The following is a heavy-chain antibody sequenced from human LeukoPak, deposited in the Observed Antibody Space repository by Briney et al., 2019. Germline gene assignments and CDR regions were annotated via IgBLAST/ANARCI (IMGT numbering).Heavy chain of an antibody. CDR1: GGSISSSSYY. V-gene: IGHV4-39*07. J-gene: IGHJ4*02. D-gene: IGHD2-2*01. CDR2: INHSGST. CDR3: ARRPNIHLYQLPRALGYFDY. Sequence: SETLSLTCTVSGGSISSSSYYWGWIRQPPGKGLEWIGEINHSGSTNYNPSLKSRVTISVDTSKNQFSLKLSSVTAADTAVYYCARRPNIHLYQLPRALGYFDYWGQGTLVTVSS.